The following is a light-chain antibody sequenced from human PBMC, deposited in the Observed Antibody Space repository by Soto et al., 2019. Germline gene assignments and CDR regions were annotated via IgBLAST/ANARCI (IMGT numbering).Light chain of an antibody. J-gene: IGKJ4*01. CDR2: AAS. V-gene: IGKV1-12*01. CDR1: QGISIW. Sequence: IQMTHSPASLSASTLDRVTITFLASQGISIWLAWYQQKPGKAPKLLIHAASTLQNGVPSRFSGSGSGTDFTLTTSSLQPEDFAIYYCQQANSLPLTFGGGTKVDIK. CDR3: QQANSLPLT.